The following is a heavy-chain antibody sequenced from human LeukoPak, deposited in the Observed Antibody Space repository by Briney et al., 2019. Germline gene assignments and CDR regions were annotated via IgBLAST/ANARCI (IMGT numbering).Heavy chain of an antibody. V-gene: IGHV3-48*03. J-gene: IGHJ4*02. D-gene: IGHD2/OR15-2a*01. CDR3: AREGYYDFDY. CDR1: GFTFSSYE. Sequence: GRSLRLSCAASGFTFSSYEVIWVRQAPGKGLEWVSYISASGNTKYYADSVKGRFTVSRDNAKNSLYLQMTSLRAEETAVYYCAREGYYDFDYWGQGTLVTVSS. CDR2: ISASGNTK.